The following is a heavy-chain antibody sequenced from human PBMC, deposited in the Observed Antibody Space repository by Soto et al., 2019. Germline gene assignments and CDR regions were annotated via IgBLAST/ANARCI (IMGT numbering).Heavy chain of an antibody. V-gene: IGHV3-30-3*01. CDR2: ISYDGSNK. CDR1: GFTFSSYA. CDR3: AKGVIDRGANA. D-gene: IGHD2-8*01. Sequence: GGSLRLSCAASGFTFSSYAMHWVRQAPGKGLEWVAVISYDGSNKYYADSVKGRFTISRDNSKNTLYLQMNSLRAEDTAIYHCAKGVIDRGANAWGQGTVVTVSS. J-gene: IGHJ5*02.